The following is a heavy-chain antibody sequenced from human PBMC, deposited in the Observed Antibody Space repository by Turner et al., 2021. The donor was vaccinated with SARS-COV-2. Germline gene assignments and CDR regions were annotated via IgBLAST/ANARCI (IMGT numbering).Heavy chain of an antibody. Sequence: DVQVVESGGGWVQPGGSLRLSCGASVSTFSNYDMHCVRQAAGKGLEWVSAVGTAGDTYYPGYVKSRFTISRENGKNSLYLQMNSLRAGDTAVYYCARAKFRGLISWFDPWGQGTLVTVSS. V-gene: IGHV3-13*04. CDR3: ARAKFRGLISWFDP. CDR1: VSTFSNYD. CDR2: VGTAGDT. J-gene: IGHJ5*02. D-gene: IGHD3-10*01.